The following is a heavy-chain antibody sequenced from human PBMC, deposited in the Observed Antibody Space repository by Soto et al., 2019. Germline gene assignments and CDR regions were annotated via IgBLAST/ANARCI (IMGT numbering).Heavy chain of an antibody. CDR3: ARLDPIQDRLDX. J-gene: IGHJ4*02. CDR1: GYNFINYW. V-gene: IGHV5-51*01. CDR2: IQPGETDT. Sequence: GESLKISCKPSGYNFINYWIGWVRQPPGKGMEWMVFIQPGETDTKYNPSFRGKITISVDKSISTAFLQWTSLRASDTAMYYCARLDPIQDRLDXWGQGTLVTVSX. D-gene: IGHD3-16*02.